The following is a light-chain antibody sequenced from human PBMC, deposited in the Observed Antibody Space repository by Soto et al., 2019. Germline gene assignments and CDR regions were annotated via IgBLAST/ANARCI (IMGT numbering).Light chain of an antibody. Sequence: EKVMAHSPATLNVSPGEGATLSCRASQSVSSNLAWYQQKPGQAPRLLIYGASTRATGIPARFSGSGSGTEFTLTISSLQSEDFAVYYCQQYNNWPPWTFGQGTKVDIK. J-gene: IGKJ1*01. CDR3: QQYNNWPPWT. CDR2: GAS. CDR1: QSVSSN. V-gene: IGKV3-15*01.